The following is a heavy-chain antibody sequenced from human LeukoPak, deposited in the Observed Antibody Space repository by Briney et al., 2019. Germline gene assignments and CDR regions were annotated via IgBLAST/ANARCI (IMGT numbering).Heavy chain of an antibody. V-gene: IGHV3-7*03. D-gene: IGHD3-10*01. Sequence: SGGSLRPSCVGSGFTFSDHWMSWVRQVPGKGLEWVANIKQDGSEKYYVDSVKGRFTISRDNARASVYLQMNSLRTEDTAVYYCARLGGFKGPINVWGQGTTVTVSS. CDR2: IKQDGSEK. CDR1: GFTFSDHW. CDR3: ARLGGFKGPINV. J-gene: IGHJ6*02.